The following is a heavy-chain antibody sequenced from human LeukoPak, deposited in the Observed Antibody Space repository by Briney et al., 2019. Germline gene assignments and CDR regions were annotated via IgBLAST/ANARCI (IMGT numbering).Heavy chain of an antibody. Sequence: GGSLRLSCAASGFTFSSYSMNWVRQAPGKGLEWASSISSSSSYIYYADSVKGRFTISRDNAKNSLYLQMNSLRAEDTAVYYCARGLYGRVAANWFDPWGQGTLVTVSS. CDR3: ARGLYGRVAANWFDP. D-gene: IGHD4-17*01. V-gene: IGHV3-21*01. J-gene: IGHJ5*02. CDR2: ISSSSSYI. CDR1: GFTFSSYS.